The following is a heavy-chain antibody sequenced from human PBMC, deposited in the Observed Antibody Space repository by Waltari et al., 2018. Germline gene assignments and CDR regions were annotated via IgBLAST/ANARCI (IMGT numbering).Heavy chain of an antibody. CDR1: GAPISTYY. CDR3: AREVGGSRWFDP. J-gene: IGHJ5*02. Sequence: QVQLQESGPGLVKTSETLSLTCTVSGAPISTYYLTWIRQPAGKGLEWIGRINTGGNTNHNPSLKSRVTMSVDTSKNQFSLTLSSVTAADTAVYYCAREVGGSRWFDPWGQGTLVTVSS. V-gene: IGHV4-4*07. D-gene: IGHD3-16*01. CDR2: INTGGNT.